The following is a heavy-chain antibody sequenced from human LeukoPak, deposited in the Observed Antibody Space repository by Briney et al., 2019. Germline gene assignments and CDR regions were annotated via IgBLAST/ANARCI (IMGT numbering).Heavy chain of an antibody. CDR2: ISWNSGSI. D-gene: IGHD3-10*01. J-gene: IGHJ3*02. V-gene: IGHV3-9*01. CDR1: GFTFDDYA. Sequence: GGSLRLSCAASGFTFDDYAMHWVRQAPGKGLEWVSGISWNSGSIGYADSVKGRFTISRDNSKNTLYLQMNSLRAEDTAVYYCAKCLVATMVRGVDIWGQGTMVTVSS. CDR3: AKCLVATMVRGVDI.